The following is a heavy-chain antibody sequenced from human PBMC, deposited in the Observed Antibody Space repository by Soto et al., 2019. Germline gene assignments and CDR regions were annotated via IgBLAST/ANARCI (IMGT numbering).Heavy chain of an antibody. V-gene: IGHV1-8*01. CDR2: MNPNSGNT. D-gene: IGHD7-27*01. CDR1: GYTFTSYD. Sequence: ASVKVSCKASGYTFTSYDINWVRQATGQGLEWMGWMNPNSGNTGYAQKFQGRVTMTRNTSISTAYMELSSLRSEDTAVYYCARDFSTGDLGRAYYYYGMDVWGQGTTVTVSS. CDR3: ARDFSTGDLGRAYYYYGMDV. J-gene: IGHJ6*02.